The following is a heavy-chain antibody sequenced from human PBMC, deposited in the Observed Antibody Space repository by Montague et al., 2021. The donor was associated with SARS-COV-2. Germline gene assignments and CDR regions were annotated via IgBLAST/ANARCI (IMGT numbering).Heavy chain of an antibody. D-gene: IGHD3-9*01. CDR1: GGSISSGSYY. V-gene: IGHV4-61*02. CDR3: ARESLHLTGYYNDYFDY. CDR2: IYTSGST. Sequence: TLSLTCTVSGGSISSGSYYWNRIRQHAGKGLEWIGRIYTSGSTNYNPSLKSRVTISVDTSKNQFPLKLSSVTAADTAVYYCARESLHLTGYYNDYFDYWGQGTLVTVSS. J-gene: IGHJ4*02.